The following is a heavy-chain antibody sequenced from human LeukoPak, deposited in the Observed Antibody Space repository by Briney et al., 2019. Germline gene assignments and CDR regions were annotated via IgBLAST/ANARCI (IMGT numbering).Heavy chain of an antibody. CDR1: GYTFTGDY. V-gene: IGHV1-2*06. J-gene: IGHJ4*02. D-gene: IGHD3-3*01. Sequence: ASVKVSCKASGYTFTGDYMHWVRQAPGQGLEWMGRINPNSGGTNYAQKFQGRVTMTRDTSISTAYMELSRLRSDDTAVYYCARVLTIFGVVLFDYWGQGTLVTVSS. CDR3: ARVLTIFGVVLFDY. CDR2: INPNSGGT.